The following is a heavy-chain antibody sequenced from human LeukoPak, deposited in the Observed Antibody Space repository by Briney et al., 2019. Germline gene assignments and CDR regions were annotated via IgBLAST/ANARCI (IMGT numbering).Heavy chain of an antibody. D-gene: IGHD4-17*01. CDR3: APETYGDYLPFDY. V-gene: IGHV4-34*08. CDR2: INHSGST. J-gene: IGHJ4*02. CDR1: LVTFSNYD. Sequence: GSLRLSCAASLVTFSNYDMTWVRQAPGKGLEWIGEINHSGSTNHNPSLKSRVTISVDTSKNQFSLKLSSVTAADTAVYYCAPETYGDYLPFDYWGRGTPVTVSS.